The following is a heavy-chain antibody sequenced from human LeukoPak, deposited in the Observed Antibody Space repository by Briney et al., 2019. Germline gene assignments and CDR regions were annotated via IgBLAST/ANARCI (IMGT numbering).Heavy chain of an antibody. J-gene: IGHJ4*02. CDR3: STDSPTGFDH. CDR1: GVSIRSYY. Sequence: PSETLSLTCTVSGVSIRSYYWSWTRQTPEKGLEWIGYVYHSGSTKYNPSLKSRATISIDTSRSQFSLTLTSVTAADTAVYYCSTDSPTGFDHWGQGARVTVSA. V-gene: IGHV4-59*01. CDR2: VYHSGST. D-gene: IGHD2/OR15-2a*01.